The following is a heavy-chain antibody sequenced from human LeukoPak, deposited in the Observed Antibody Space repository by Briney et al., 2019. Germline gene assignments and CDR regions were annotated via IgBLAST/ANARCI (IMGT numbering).Heavy chain of an antibody. CDR2: IIPIFGIA. D-gene: IGHD1-14*01. Sequence: SVKVSCKASGGTFSSYAISWVRQAPGQGLEWMGRIIPIFGIANYAQKFQGRVTITADKSTSTAYMELSSLRSEDTAVYYCARDLEPWPKKNWFDPWGQGTLVTVSS. V-gene: IGHV1-69*04. CDR3: ARDLEPWPKKNWFDP. J-gene: IGHJ5*02. CDR1: GGTFSSYA.